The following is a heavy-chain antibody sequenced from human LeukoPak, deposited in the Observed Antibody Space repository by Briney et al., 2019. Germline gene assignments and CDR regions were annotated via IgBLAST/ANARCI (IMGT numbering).Heavy chain of an antibody. CDR1: GFTFTDYA. CDR3: ARNHFNQNVFDV. CDR2: ISYSGE. J-gene: IGHJ3*01. D-gene: IGHD1-14*01. Sequence: PGGSLRLSCAASGFTFTDYAFRWVRQAPGKGLEWVTNISYSGESYADSVRGRFAISRDNSKNTVYLQMDSLRADDTAMYYCARNHFNQNVFDVWGQGTMVTVSS. V-gene: IGHV3-30*01.